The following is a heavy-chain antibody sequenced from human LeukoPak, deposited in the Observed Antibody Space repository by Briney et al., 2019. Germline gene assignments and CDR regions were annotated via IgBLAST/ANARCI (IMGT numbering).Heavy chain of an antibody. CDR2: FDPEDGET. CDR1: GYTLTELS. D-gene: IGHD5-24*01. Sequence: ASVKVSCKVSGYTLTELSMHWVRQAPGKGLEWMGGFDPEDGETIYAQKFQGRVTMTEDTSTDTAYMELSSLRPEDTAVYYCATRLEAVDAFDIWGQGTMVTVSS. J-gene: IGHJ3*02. V-gene: IGHV1-24*01. CDR3: ATRLEAVDAFDI.